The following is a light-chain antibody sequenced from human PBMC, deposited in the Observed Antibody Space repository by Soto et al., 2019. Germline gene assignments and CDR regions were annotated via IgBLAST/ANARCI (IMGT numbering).Light chain of an antibody. V-gene: IGKV3-11*01. J-gene: IGKJ4*01. CDR2: DTI. CDR1: QSVSSY. CDR3: QQRSNWPLT. Sequence: EIVLTQSPATLSLSPGERATLSCRASQSVSSYLAWYQQKHGQAPRLLIYDTINRATGIPSRFTGSGSGTAVSLAGSSLEPEDFAVSFCQQRSNWPLTFGGGTKVELK.